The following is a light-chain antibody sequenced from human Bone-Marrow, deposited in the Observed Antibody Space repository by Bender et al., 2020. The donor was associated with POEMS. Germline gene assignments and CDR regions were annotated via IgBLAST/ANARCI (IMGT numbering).Light chain of an antibody. V-gene: IGLV2-23*02. J-gene: IGLJ1*01. CDR3: SSYEGYYI. CDR2: DFT. Sequence: QSALTQPASVSGSPGQSITISFTGTNSDVGNYHLVSWCQKHPGKAPKVTIYDFTKRPSGIPDRFSGSKSGNTAFLTISGLQADDEAEFYCSSYEGYYIFGTGTTVTV. CDR1: NSDVGNYHL.